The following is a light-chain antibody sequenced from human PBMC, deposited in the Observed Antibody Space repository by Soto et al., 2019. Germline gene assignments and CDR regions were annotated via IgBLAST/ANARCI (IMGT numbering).Light chain of an antibody. CDR2: EVS. V-gene: IGLV2-14*01. Sequence: QSALTQPASVSGSPGQSITISCTGTSSEVGGSDYVSWYQQHPGKAPKLMIYEVSYRPSGVSNRFSGSKSGNTASLTISGLQADDEADYYCNSYTTTGTLVFGGGTKLTVL. CDR1: SSEVGGSDY. CDR3: NSYTTTGTLV. J-gene: IGLJ3*02.